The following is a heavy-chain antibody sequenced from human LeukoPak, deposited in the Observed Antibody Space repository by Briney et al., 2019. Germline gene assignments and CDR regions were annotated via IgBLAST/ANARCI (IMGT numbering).Heavy chain of an antibody. V-gene: IGHV3-30*04. CDR3: AKDMTPLRPSSWYYFDY. J-gene: IGHJ4*02. Sequence: GGSLRLSCAASGFTFSSYAMHWVRQAPGKGLEWVAVISYDGTNKYYADSVRGRFTISRDNSKDTLFLQMNSLRGEDTAVYDCAKDMTPLRPSSWYYFDYWGQGTLVTVSS. CDR2: ISYDGTNK. D-gene: IGHD6-13*01. CDR1: GFTFSSYA.